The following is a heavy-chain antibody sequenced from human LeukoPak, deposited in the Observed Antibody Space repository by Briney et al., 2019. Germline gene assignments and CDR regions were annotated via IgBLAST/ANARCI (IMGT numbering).Heavy chain of an antibody. CDR2: IKQDGSEK. V-gene: IGHV3-7*03. D-gene: IGHD2-21*02. Sequence: GGSLRLSCAASGFTFSSYWMSWVRQAPGKGLEWVANIKQDGSEKYYVDSVKGRFTISRDNAKISLYLQMNSLRDEETAVYYCDRGGLLFMDYFDYWGQGNLVTVSS. J-gene: IGHJ4*02. CDR3: DRGGLLFMDYFDY. CDR1: GFTFSSYW.